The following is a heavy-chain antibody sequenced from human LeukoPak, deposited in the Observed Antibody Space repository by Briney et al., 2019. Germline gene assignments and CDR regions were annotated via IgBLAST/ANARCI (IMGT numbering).Heavy chain of an antibody. D-gene: IGHD6-6*01. Sequence: GASVKVSCKASGYTFTSYGISWVRQAPGQGLEWMGWISAYNGNTKYAQKLQDRVTMTTDTFTTTAYMEVRSLTSDDTAVYYCARGSAMAQKQLVRHFDSWGQGTLVIVSS. CDR1: GYTFTSYG. J-gene: IGHJ4*02. CDR3: ARGSAMAQKQLVRHFDS. V-gene: IGHV1-18*01. CDR2: ISAYNGNT.